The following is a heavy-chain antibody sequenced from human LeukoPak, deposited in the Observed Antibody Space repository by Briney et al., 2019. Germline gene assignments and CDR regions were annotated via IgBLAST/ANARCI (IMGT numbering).Heavy chain of an antibody. CDR1: GGSFSGCY. V-gene: IGHV4-34*01. J-gene: IGHJ3*02. Sequence: SETLSLTCAVYGGSFSGCYWSWIRQPPGKGLEWIGEINHSGSTNYNPSLKSQVTISVDTSTNQFSLKLSSVTAADTAVYYCASTDPYYYDSSGYDAFDIWGQGTMVTVSS. D-gene: IGHD3-22*01. CDR3: ASTDPYYYDSSGYDAFDI. CDR2: INHSGST.